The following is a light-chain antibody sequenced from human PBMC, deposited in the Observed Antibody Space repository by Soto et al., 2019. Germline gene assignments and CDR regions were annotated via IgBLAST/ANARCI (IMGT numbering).Light chain of an antibody. CDR2: GAS. CDR1: QSISTT. CDR3: QQYITYSP. Sequence: DIQMTQSPSTLSASVGDTVTITCRASQSISTTLAWYQQKPGKAPNLLISGASTLEEGVPSRFRGSGSGTEFTLTITSLQTDDFATYYCQQYITYSPFGHGTKVDIK. J-gene: IGKJ1*01. V-gene: IGKV1-5*01.